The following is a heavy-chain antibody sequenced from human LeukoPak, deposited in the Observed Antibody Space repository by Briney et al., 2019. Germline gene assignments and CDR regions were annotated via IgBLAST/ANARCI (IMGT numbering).Heavy chain of an antibody. V-gene: IGHV3-7*01. D-gene: IGHD6-19*01. J-gene: IGHJ3*02. Sequence: GGSLRLSCVASGFTFSNYWMSWVSQAPGKGLEWVANIKADGSEKYSVDSVKGRFTISRDNAKNSLYLQMNNLRVEDTAVYFCATSQTTSGRYGNAFDIWGQGTLVTVSS. CDR1: GFTFSNYW. CDR2: IKADGSEK. CDR3: ATSQTTSGRYGNAFDI.